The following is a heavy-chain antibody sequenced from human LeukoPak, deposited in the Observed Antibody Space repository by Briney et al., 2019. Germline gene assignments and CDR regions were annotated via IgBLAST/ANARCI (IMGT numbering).Heavy chain of an antibody. CDR2: IKQDGSEK. D-gene: IGHD3-22*01. Sequence: GGSLRLSCAASGFTFSSYWMSWVRQAPGKGLEWVANIKQDGSEKYYVDSVKGRFTISRDNAKNSLYLQMNSLRAEDTAVYYCARDPAYYYESSGYLDYWGQGTLVTVSS. V-gene: IGHV3-7*01. J-gene: IGHJ4*02. CDR3: ARDPAYYYESSGYLDY. CDR1: GFTFSSYW.